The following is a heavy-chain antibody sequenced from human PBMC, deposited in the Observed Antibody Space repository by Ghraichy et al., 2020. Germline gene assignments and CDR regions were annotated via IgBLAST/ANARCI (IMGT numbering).Heavy chain of an antibody. CDR3: VRAVAGSYYDYYGMDV. CDR2: IFYSGST. CDR1: GGSISSSSYY. J-gene: IGHJ6*02. Sequence: SETLSLTCTVSGGSISSSSYYCGWIRQPPGKGLEWIWSIFYSGSTYYNPSLKSRVTISVYTSKNQFSLKLSSVTAADTAWYYCVRAVAGSYYDYYGMDVWGQGTTVTVSS. V-gene: IGHV4-39*01. D-gene: IGHD6-19*01.